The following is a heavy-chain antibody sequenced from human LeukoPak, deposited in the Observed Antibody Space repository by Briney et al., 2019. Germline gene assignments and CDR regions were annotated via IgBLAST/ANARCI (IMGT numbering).Heavy chain of an antibody. J-gene: IGHJ4*02. CDR1: GYSFTDYF. CDR2: MNPRSGDT. V-gene: IGHV1-2*02. D-gene: IGHD2-2*02. Sequence: ASVTVSCKTSGYSFTDYFMHWVRQAPGQGLECMGWMNPRSGDTNYAQKFQGRVTVTRDTSISTAYMELSRLTSDDTAVYYCARADHGTRSNGFYTLDYWGQGTLVTVSS. CDR3: ARADHGTRSNGFYTLDY.